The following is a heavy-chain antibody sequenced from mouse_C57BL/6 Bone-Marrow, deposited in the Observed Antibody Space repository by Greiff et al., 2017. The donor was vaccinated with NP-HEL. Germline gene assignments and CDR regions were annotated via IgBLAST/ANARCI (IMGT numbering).Heavy chain of an antibody. Sequence: EVQLQDSGPGLVKPSQSLSLTCSVTGYSITSGYYWNWIRQFPGNKLEWMGYISYDGSNNYNPSLKNRISITRDTSKNQFFLKLNSVTTEDTATYYCARTGTWGQGTLVTVSA. V-gene: IGHV3-6*01. CDR2: ISYDGSN. D-gene: IGHD4-1*01. CDR3: ARTGT. J-gene: IGHJ3*01. CDR1: GYSITSGYY.